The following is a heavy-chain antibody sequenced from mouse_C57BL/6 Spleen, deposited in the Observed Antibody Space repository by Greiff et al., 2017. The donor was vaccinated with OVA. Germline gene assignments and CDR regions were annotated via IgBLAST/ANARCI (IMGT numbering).Heavy chain of an antibody. D-gene: IGHD3-3*01. V-gene: IGHV1-63*01. CDR1: GYTFTNYW. CDR2: IYPGGGYT. J-gene: IGHJ2*01. Sequence: VQLQPSGAALVRPGTSVKMSCKASGYTFTNYWIGWAKQRPGHGLEWIGDIYPGGGYTNYNEKFKGKATLTADKSSSTAYMQFSSLTSEDSAIYYCARWEGRGFDYWGQGTTLTVSS. CDR3: ARWEGRGFDY.